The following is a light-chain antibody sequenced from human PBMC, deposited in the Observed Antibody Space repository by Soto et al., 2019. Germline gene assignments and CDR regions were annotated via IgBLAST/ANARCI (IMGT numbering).Light chain of an antibody. Sequence: IQMTQSPSTLSASVGDRVTITCRASRSISSWLAWYQQKPGKAPKLLIYAATTLQSGVPSRFSGSGSGTDFTLTINSLQPEDFATYYCQQLHSYPFTFGQGTRLEIK. CDR3: QQLHSYPFT. J-gene: IGKJ5*01. CDR2: AAT. V-gene: IGKV1-5*01. CDR1: RSISSW.